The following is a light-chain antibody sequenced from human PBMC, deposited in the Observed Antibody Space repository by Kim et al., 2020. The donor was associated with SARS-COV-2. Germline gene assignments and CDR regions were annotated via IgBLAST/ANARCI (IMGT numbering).Light chain of an antibody. J-gene: IGKJ2*01. V-gene: IGKV1-5*01. CDR1: QSINSW. Sequence: SGSVDEGITVTCRASQSINSWLAWFQQQPRTAPKLLSYDACSLQSGVPPRFGGRGSGTEFTLTISSLQPHDFATYYCHQYLSYPYTFGQGTKLEI. CDR2: DAC. CDR3: HQYLSYPYT.